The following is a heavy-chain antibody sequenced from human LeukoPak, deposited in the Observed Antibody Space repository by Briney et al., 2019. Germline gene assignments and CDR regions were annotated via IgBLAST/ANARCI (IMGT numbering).Heavy chain of an antibody. J-gene: IGHJ4*02. V-gene: IGHV3-48*04. CDR2: IRSSSNII. D-gene: IGHD1-1*01. CDR3: ARSHPGWITTLVQGDYFDY. CDR1: GFTFSTYS. Sequence: SGGSLRLSCSASGFTFSTYSMNWVRQAPGKGLEWVAYIRSSSNIIYYADSVKGRFTISRDNAKNSLYLQMNTLRAEDSAVYYCARSHPGWITTLVQGDYFDYWGPGTLVTVSS.